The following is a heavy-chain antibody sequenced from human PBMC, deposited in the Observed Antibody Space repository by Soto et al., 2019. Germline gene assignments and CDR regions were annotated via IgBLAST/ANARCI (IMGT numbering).Heavy chain of an antibody. CDR2: MTPNSGDT. V-gene: IGHV1-8*01. CDR3: VRGGLRHFDCVLKGVDP. CDR1: GYTYTNYD. J-gene: IGHJ5*02. D-gene: IGHD3-9*01. Sequence: QVNLVQSGAEVKKPGASVKVSCKASGYTYTNYDVNWVRQAPGQGLGWMGWMTPNSGDTGYAQKFQGRVTMTANASISTAHMELSSPASEGTAVFYCVRGGLRHFDCVLKGVDPWWKGTLVIVSS.